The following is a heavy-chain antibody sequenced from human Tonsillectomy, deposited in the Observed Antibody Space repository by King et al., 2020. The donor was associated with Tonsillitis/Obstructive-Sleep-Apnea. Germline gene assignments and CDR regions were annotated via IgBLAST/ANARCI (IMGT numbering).Heavy chain of an antibody. CDR2: ISYDGGNK. CDR3: AREDGYCSGCSCYSKAFDI. V-gene: IGHV3-30*01. D-gene: IGHD2-15*01. Sequence: VQLVESGGSVVQPGRSLRLSCAASRFTFSSYAMHWVRQVPGKGLEWVAVISYDGGNKYYADSVKGRFTISRDNSKNTLYLQMNSLRAEDTAVYYCAREDGYCSGCSCYSKAFDIWGQGTMVTVSS. J-gene: IGHJ3*02. CDR1: RFTFSSYA.